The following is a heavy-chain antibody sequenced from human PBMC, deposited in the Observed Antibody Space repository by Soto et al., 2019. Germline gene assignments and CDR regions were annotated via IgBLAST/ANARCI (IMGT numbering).Heavy chain of an antibody. V-gene: IGHV4-59*08. Sequence: PSETLSLTCTASGVSISSNYWSWIRQPPGKGLEWIGFIHYSGSTNYTPSLRSRATISVDTSKNQFSLRLNSVTAADTAVYYCARHEDWNYRNWFAPWGQGTLVTVSS. CDR3: ARHEDWNYRNWFAP. J-gene: IGHJ5*02. D-gene: IGHD1-7*01. CDR2: IHYSGST. CDR1: GVSISSNY.